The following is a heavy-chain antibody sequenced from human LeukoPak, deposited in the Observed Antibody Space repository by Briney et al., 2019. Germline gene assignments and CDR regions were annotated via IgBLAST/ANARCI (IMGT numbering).Heavy chain of an antibody. CDR1: GYTFSSYG. V-gene: IGHV1-18*01. Sequence: GASVKVSCKASGYTFSSYGINWVRQAPGQGLEWMGWISAYNGNTNYAQKLQGRVTMTTDTSTSTAYMELRSLRSDDTAVYYCARDGHIVVVTAIDMIHYYYGMDVWGQGTPVTVSS. D-gene: IGHD2-21*02. J-gene: IGHJ6*02. CDR3: ARDGHIVVVTAIDMIHYYYGMDV. CDR2: ISAYNGNT.